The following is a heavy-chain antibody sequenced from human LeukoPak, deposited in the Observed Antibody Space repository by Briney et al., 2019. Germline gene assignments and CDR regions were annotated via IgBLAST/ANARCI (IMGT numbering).Heavy chain of an antibody. V-gene: IGHV4-34*01. J-gene: IGHJ5*02. CDR2: INHSGST. CDR1: GGSFSGYY. CDR3: ARGYIVLMVYARDNWFDP. D-gene: IGHD2-8*01. Sequence: PSETLSLTCAVYGGSFSGYYWSWIRQPPGKGLGWIGEINHSGSTNYNPSLKSRVTISVDTSKNQFFLKLSSVTAADTAVYYCARGYIVLMVYARDNWFDPWGQGTLVTVSS.